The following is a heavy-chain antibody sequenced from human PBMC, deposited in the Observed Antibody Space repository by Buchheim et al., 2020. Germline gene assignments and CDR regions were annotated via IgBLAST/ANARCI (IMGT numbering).Heavy chain of an antibody. CDR3: AHTVYCSGGRCYFFDY. CDR2: IIPIFGTA. Sequence: QVQLVQSGAEVKKPGSSVKVSCKASGGTFSSYAISWVRQAPGQGLEWMGGIIPIFGTANYAQKFQGRVTITADESTSTAYMELSRLRSEETAVYYCAHTVYCSGGRCYFFDYWGQGTLGTVSS. V-gene: IGHV1-69*01. CDR1: GGTFSSYA. J-gene: IGHJ4*02. D-gene: IGHD2-15*01.